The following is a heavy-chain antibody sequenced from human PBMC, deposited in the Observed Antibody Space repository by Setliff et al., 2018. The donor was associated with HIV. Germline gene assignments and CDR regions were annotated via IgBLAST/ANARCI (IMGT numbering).Heavy chain of an antibody. CDR3: AAEGNIFDI. CDR1: EYTFVDYY. Sequence: ASVKVSCKASEYTFVDYYMHWVQQAPGKGLEWMGRVDPDDGETIYAEKFQDRLTITADTSIDTTYMELSSLRSEDTAIYYCAAEGNIFDIWGQGTMVTVSS. J-gene: IGHJ3*02. CDR2: VDPDDGET. V-gene: IGHV1-69-2*01.